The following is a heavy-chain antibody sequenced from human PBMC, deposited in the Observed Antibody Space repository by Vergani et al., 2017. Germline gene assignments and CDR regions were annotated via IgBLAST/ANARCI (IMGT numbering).Heavy chain of an antibody. D-gene: IGHD6-13*01. V-gene: IGHV4-61*02. J-gene: IGHJ6*02. CDR2: FYTGGGT. Sequence: QVQLQESGPGLVRPSQTLSLTCTVSGVSISSGSYYWSWFRQPAGKGLEWIGRFYTGGGTSYNPSLKSRVTISVDTSKNQFSLQLSSVTAADTAVYYCARDPLYSTTWPFLLLDMDVWGQGTTVTVSS. CDR1: GVSISSGSYY. CDR3: ARDPLYSTTWPFLLLDMDV.